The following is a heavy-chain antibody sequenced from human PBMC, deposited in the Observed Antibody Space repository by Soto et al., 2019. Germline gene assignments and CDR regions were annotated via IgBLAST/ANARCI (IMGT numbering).Heavy chain of an antibody. CDR2: SGSV. D-gene: IGHD7-27*01. J-gene: IGHJ4*02. CDR1: VGSVSGGFYA. Sequence: PSETLSLTCAVSVGSVSGGFYAWSWIRQPPGKGLEWIGYSGSVNYNPSLKSRVTISVDTSKNQFSLRLHSVTAADTAVYYCARDRWGSLDFWGQGVLVTVSS. V-gene: IGHV4-61*01. CDR3: ARDRWGSLDF.